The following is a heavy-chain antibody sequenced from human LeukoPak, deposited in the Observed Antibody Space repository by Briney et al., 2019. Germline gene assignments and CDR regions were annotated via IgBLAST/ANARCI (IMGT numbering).Heavy chain of an antibody. D-gene: IGHD6-13*01. CDR1: GGTFSSYT. J-gene: IGHJ6*02. Sequence: SVKVSCKASGGTFSSYTISWVRQAPGQGLEWMGRIIPILGIANYAQKFQGRVTITADKSTSTACMELSSLRSEDTAVYYCATTAGAAGGYYGMDVWGQGTTVTVSS. CDR2: IIPILGIA. V-gene: IGHV1-69*02. CDR3: ATTAGAAGGYYGMDV.